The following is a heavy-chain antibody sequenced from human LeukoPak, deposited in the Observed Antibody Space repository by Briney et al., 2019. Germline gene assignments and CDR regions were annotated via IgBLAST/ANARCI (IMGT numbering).Heavy chain of an antibody. CDR2: IRGSGGST. V-gene: IGHV3-23*01. Sequence: GGSLRLSCAASGFTFSSYAMSWVRQAPGKGLEWVSAIRGSGGSTYYADSVKGRFTISRDNSKNTLYLQMNSLRAEDTAVYYCAKDEAGIRGPLAYWGQGTLVTVSS. CDR1: GFTFSSYA. D-gene: IGHD3-10*01. CDR3: AKDEAGIRGPLAY. J-gene: IGHJ4*02.